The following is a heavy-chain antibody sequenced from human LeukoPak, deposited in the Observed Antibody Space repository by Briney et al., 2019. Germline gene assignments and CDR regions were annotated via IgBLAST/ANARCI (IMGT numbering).Heavy chain of an antibody. Sequence: SETLSLTCTVSGGXISSYYCSWIRQPPGKGLEWIGYIYYSGSANYNPSLKSRVTISVGTSKNQFSLKLSSVTAADTAVYYCARGSIAAVEGSHWFDPWGQGTLVTVSS. CDR3: ARGSIAAVEGSHWFDP. D-gene: IGHD6-13*01. CDR1: GGXISSYY. CDR2: IYYSGSA. V-gene: IGHV4-59*01. J-gene: IGHJ5*02.